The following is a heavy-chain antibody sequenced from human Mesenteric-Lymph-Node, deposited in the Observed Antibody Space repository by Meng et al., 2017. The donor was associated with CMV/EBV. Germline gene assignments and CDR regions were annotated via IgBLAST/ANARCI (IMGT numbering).Heavy chain of an antibody. CDR2: INWNGGSI. CDR1: GFTFITYW. D-gene: IGHD6-19*01. Sequence: GESLKISCAASGFTFITYWMHWVRQAPGKGLEWVSGINWNGGSIGYGDSVRGRFTISRDNAKSSLYLQMNSLRGEDTALYYCARGRNIAVGNPQTFDYWGQGTLVTVSS. J-gene: IGHJ4*02. V-gene: IGHV3-20*04. CDR3: ARGRNIAVGNPQTFDY.